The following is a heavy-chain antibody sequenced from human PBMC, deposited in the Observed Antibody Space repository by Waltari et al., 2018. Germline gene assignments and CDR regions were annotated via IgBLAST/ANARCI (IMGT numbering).Heavy chain of an antibody. CDR3: TRALWLGELYDY. J-gene: IGHJ4*02. V-gene: IGHV3-74*01. CDR1: GFTFPRYL. D-gene: IGHD3-10*01. CDR2: INSDGSST. Sequence: EVQLDESGGGLVQPGGSLRLSCSASGFTFPRYLMNWCRQAPGKGLVWVARINSDGSSTTYADSVKGRFTISRDNAKNTVYLQMNSLRVEDTAVYYCTRALWLGELYDYWGQGTLVTVSS.